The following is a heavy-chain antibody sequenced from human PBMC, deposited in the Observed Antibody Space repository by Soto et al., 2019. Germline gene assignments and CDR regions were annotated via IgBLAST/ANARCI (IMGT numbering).Heavy chain of an antibody. CDR2: IYYSGST. J-gene: IGHJ6*02. CDR3: ARESITMVRGVIIGRDGMDV. D-gene: IGHD3-10*01. V-gene: IGHV4-59*01. Sequence: PSETLSLTCTVSGGSISSYYWSWIRQPPGKGLEWIGYIYYSGSTNYNPSLKSRVTISVDTSKNQFSLKLSSVTAADTAVYYCARESITMVRGVIIGRDGMDVWGQGTTVTVSS. CDR1: GGSISSYY.